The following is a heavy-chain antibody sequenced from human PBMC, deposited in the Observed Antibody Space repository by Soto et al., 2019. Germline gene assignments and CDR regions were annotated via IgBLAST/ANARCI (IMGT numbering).Heavy chain of an antibody. CDR1: GGSFSGYY. D-gene: IGHD3-10*01. J-gene: IGHJ4*02. CDR2: INHSGST. Sequence: QVQLQQWGAGLLKPSETLSLTCAVYGGSFSGYYWSWIRQPPGKGLAWIGKINHSGSTNYNPSLKIRVTLSVDTSKNQFSLKLSSVTAADTAVYYCARGGGFGETDYWGQGTLVTVSS. V-gene: IGHV4-34*01. CDR3: ARGGGFGETDY.